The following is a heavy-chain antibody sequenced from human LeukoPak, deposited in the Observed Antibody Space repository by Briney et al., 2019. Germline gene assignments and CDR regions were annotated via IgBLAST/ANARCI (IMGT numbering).Heavy chain of an antibody. CDR3: ANSPYSSSLLDY. V-gene: IGHV3-48*01. Sequence: GGSLRLSCAASGFIFSSYEMSWVRQAPGKGLEWVSYISRSSTTIYYADSVKGRFTISRDNAKKSLYLQMNSLRAEDTAVYYCANSPYSSSLLDYWGHGTLVTVFS. J-gene: IGHJ4*01. CDR2: ISRSSTTI. D-gene: IGHD6-13*01. CDR1: GFIFSSYE.